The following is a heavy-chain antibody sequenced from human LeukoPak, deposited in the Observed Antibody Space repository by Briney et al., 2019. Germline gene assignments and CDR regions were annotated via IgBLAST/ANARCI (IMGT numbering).Heavy chain of an antibody. CDR1: GYTFTNHG. Sequence: ASVNVSCKASGYTFTNHGINWVRQAPGQRLEWMGWISGYTGKSKYAQKFQGRVTVTTDTSTNSVYMELKSLTSDDTAVYYCARSGLSMTIGGVVVIGNWFDPWGQGTPVTVSS. J-gene: IGHJ5*02. V-gene: IGHV1-18*01. CDR3: ARSGLSMTIGGVVVIGNWFDP. D-gene: IGHD3-3*01. CDR2: ISGYTGKS.